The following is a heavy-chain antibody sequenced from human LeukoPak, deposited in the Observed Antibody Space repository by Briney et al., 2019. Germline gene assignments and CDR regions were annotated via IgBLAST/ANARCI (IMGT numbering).Heavy chain of an antibody. CDR3: AREVVSIPSYFES. V-gene: IGHV3-53*01. CDR1: GFTVSGSY. Sequence: GGSLRLSCAASGFTVSGSYMYWVRQAPGKGLEWVPFFYRGETTYYAESVRGRFTISRDISKNTLYLLMNSLIPEDTAVYYCAREVVSIPSYFESWGQGTRVTVSS. J-gene: IGHJ4*02. D-gene: IGHD2-15*01. CDR2: FYRGETT.